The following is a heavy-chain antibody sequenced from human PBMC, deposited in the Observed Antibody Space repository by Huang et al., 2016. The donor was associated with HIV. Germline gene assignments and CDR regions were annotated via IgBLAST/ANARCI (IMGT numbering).Heavy chain of an antibody. CDR2: IYYSGST. Sequence: QVQLQESGPGLVKPSETLSLTCTVSGGSMSSYYWSWIRQPPGKGLEWIGYIYYSGSTNYNPSLKSRVTISVDTSKNQFALRLSSVTAADTAVYYCASASIAARRWFDPWGQGRLVTVSS. V-gene: IGHV4-59*01. J-gene: IGHJ5*02. CDR1: GGSMSSYY. D-gene: IGHD6-6*01. CDR3: ASASIAARRWFDP.